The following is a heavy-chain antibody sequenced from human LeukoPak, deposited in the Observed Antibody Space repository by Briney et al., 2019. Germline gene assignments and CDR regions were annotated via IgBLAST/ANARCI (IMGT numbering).Heavy chain of an antibody. D-gene: IGHD3-22*01. J-gene: IGHJ4*02. Sequence: GGSLRLSCAASGFTFSSYSMNWVRQAPGKGLEWVSSISSSSYIYYADSVKGRFTISRDNAKNSLYLQMNSLRAEDTAVYYCASEYYYDSSGYYHVSSYFDYWGQGTLVTVSS. V-gene: IGHV3-21*01. CDR2: ISSSSYI. CDR3: ASEYYYDSSGYYHVSSYFDY. CDR1: GFTFSSYS.